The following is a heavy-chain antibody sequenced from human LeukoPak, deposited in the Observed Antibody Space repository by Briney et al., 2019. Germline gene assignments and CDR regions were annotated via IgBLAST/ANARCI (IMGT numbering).Heavy chain of an antibody. D-gene: IGHD3-10*01. CDR1: GGSISSYY. Sequence: SETLSLTCTVSGGSISSYYWSWIRQPPGKGLEWIGYIHYSGSTNYNPSLKSRVTISVDTSKNQFSLKLSSVTAADTAVYYCASFPYYYGSGSHYWGQGTLVTVSS. V-gene: IGHV4-59*01. J-gene: IGHJ4*02. CDR2: IHYSGST. CDR3: ASFPYYYGSGSHY.